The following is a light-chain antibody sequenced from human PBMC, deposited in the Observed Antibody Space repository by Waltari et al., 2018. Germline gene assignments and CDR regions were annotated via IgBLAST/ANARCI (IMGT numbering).Light chain of an antibody. J-gene: IGLJ2*01. CDR3: CSYGDTGTVI. CDR2: ETT. V-gene: IGLV2-23*02. Sequence: QSALTPPDSASRSPGQSITISFSGVRSDTASDSLVSRYQQHPARAPKLIVYETTNRPSGVSHRFSGSKSANTASLTISGLQAEDEAEYYCCSYGDTGTVIFGGGTKLTVL. CDR1: RSDTASDSL.